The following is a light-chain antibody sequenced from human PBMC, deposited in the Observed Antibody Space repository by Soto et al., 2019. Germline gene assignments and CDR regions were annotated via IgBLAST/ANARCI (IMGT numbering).Light chain of an antibody. CDR1: QGITNW. J-gene: IGKJ1*01. V-gene: IGKV1-12*01. CDR3: QQANSFPRT. CDR2: DAS. Sequence: DIQMTQSPSSVSASVGDRVTITCRASQGITNWLAWYQQKPGTAPKLLIYDASTLQSGVPSRFSGSGYGTDFTLTINSLQPEDFATYFCQQANSFPRTFGQGTKVEIK.